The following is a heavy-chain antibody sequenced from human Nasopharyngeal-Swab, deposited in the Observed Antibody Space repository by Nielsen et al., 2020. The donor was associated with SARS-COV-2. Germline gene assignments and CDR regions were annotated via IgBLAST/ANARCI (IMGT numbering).Heavy chain of an antibody. CDR1: GGTFNNYG. J-gene: IGHJ4*02. CDR2: VIPILATA. V-gene: IGHV1-69*04. Sequence: SVKVSCKASGGTFNNYGISWVRQAPGQGLEWVGRVIPILATANYAQKFQDRVTITADKATNTAYTELSSLRSEDTAIYYCATIYHFHSGGFSFQYWGQGTLVTVSS. CDR3: ATIYHFHSGGFSFQY. D-gene: IGHD3-22*01.